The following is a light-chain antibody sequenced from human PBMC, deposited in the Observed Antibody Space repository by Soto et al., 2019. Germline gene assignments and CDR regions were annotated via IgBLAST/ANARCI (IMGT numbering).Light chain of an antibody. CDR1: QSVSSN. CDR3: QQYESLPLT. V-gene: IGKV3D-15*01. CDR2: NAS. J-gene: IGKJ5*01. Sequence: EIVMTQSPATLSVSPGERATLSCRASQSVSSNLAWYQQKPGQPPRLLIYNASNRTTGIPARFSGSGSGTDFTLTISSLQPEDFATYYCQQYESLPLTFGQGTRLEIK.